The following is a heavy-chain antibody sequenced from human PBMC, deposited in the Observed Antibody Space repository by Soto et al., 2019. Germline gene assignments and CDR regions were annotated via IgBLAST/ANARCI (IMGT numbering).Heavy chain of an antibody. CDR3: AKGLAYSSSSGPLDD. D-gene: IGHD6-6*01. CDR1: GFTFSSYA. J-gene: IGHJ4*02. CDR2: ISGSGGST. V-gene: IGHV3-23*01. Sequence: GGSLRLSCAASGFTFSSYAMSWVRQAPGKGLEWVSAISGSGGSTYYADSVKGRFTISRDNSKNTLYLQMNSLRAEDTAVYYCAKGLAYSSSSGPLDDWGQGTLVTVSS.